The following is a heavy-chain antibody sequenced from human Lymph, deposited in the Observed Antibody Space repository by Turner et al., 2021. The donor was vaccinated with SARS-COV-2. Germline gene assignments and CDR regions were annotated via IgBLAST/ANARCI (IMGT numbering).Heavy chain of an antibody. V-gene: IGHV1-69*10. CDR2: IIPMRDIA. Sequence: QVQLVQSGAEVKTPGSSVKVSCKASGGTFSSYAISWVRQAPGQGLEWMGGIIPMRDIANYAQKFQGRVTITADKSTSTAYMELSSLRSEDTAVYYCARDVTGPLGYWGQGTLVTVSS. J-gene: IGHJ4*02. CDR3: ARDVTGPLGY. CDR1: GGTFSSYA. D-gene: IGHD1-20*01.